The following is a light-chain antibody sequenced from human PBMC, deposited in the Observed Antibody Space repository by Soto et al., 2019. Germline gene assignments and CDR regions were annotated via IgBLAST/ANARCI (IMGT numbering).Light chain of an antibody. V-gene: IGLV2-14*03. CDR3: SSYTSSSTQV. Sequence: QSALTQPASVSGSPGQSITISCSGTSSDVGGYNYVSWYQQHPGKAPKFMIYDVNNRPSGVSNRFSGSKSGNTASLTISGLQAEDEADYYCSSYTSSSTQVFGGGTKLTVL. J-gene: IGLJ2*01. CDR1: SSDVGGYNY. CDR2: DVN.